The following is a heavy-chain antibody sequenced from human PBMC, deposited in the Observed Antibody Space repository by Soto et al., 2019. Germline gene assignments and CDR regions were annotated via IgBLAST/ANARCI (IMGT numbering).Heavy chain of an antibody. V-gene: IGHV4-59*12. Sequence: SETLSLTCTVSGGSISSYYWSWIRQPPGKGLEWIGYIYYSGSTNYNPSLKSRVTISVDTSKNQFSLKLSSVTAADTAVYYCARRTTDSESAFDIWGQGTMVTVSS. CDR3: ARRTTDSESAFDI. CDR1: GGSISSYY. D-gene: IGHD4-17*01. J-gene: IGHJ3*02. CDR2: IYYSGST.